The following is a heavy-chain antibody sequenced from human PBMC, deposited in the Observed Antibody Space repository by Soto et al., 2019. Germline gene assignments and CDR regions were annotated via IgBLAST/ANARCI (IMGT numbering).Heavy chain of an antibody. V-gene: IGHV4-34*01. CDR1: GGSFSVYY. D-gene: IGHD2-21*01. Sequence: SETLSLTCAVYGGSFSVYYWSWIRQPPGKGLEWIGEINHSGSTNYNPSLKSRVTISVDTSKNQFSLKLSSVTAADTAVYYCARASDSYFDYGGQGTLVTVSS. CDR2: INHSGST. J-gene: IGHJ4*02. CDR3: ARASDSYFDY.